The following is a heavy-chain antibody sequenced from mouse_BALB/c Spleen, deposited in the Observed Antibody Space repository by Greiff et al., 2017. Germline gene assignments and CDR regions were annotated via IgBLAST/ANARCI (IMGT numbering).Heavy chain of an antibody. CDR3: ARGDYGYGRFAY. V-gene: IGHV14-3*02. Sequence: VQLQQSGAELVKPGASVKLSCTASGFTITDTYMHWVKQRPEQGLEWIGRIDPANGNTKYDPKFQGKATITADTSSNTAYLQLSSLTSEDTAVYYCARGDYGYGRFAYWGQGTLVTVSA. CDR1: GFTITDTY. CDR2: IDPANGNT. D-gene: IGHD1-2*01. J-gene: IGHJ3*01.